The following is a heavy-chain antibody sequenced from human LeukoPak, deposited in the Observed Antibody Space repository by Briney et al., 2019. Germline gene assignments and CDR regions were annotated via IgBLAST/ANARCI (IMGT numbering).Heavy chain of an antibody. CDR3: ARAGGDGQYAFNI. V-gene: IGHV1-18*01. CDR2: SNPFIGKT. Sequence: GASVKVSCKASGATFTTFVISWVRQAPGQGLEWMGGSNPFIGKTKYAERLRGRVTMTTDTSTSTAYMELRGLRFDDTAVYYCARAGGDGQYAFNIWGQGTMVTVSS. D-gene: IGHD5-24*01. J-gene: IGHJ3*02. CDR1: GATFTTFV.